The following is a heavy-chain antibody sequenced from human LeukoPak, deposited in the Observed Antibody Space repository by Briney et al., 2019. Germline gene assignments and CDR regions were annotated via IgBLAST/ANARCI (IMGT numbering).Heavy chain of an antibody. CDR1: GFTFSSSW. Sequence: GGSLRLSCAASGFTFSSSWMNWVRQAPGKGLEWVASINEDGSEKYYVDSVKGRFTVSRDNAKNSLYLQMNSLRAEDTAVYYCTRDADSSRWYDYWGQGTLVTVSS. V-gene: IGHV3-7*01. CDR3: TRDADSSRWYDY. J-gene: IGHJ4*02. CDR2: INEDGSEK. D-gene: IGHD6-13*01.